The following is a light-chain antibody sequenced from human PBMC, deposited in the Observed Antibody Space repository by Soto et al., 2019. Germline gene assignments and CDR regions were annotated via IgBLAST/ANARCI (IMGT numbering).Light chain of an antibody. Sequence: IVLTQSPGILSLSPGERAILSCRANQSVASSYLAWYQQKPGQAPRLLLYGASTRATGISDRFSGSGSGTDFTLTISRLEPEDFAVYYCQHYGNSPRTFGQGTKLEI. CDR3: QHYGNSPRT. J-gene: IGKJ2*01. CDR1: QSVASSY. V-gene: IGKV3-20*01. CDR2: GAS.